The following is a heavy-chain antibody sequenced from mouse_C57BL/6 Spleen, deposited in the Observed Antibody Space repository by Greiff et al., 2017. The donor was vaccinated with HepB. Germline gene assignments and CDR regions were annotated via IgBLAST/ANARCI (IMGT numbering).Heavy chain of an antibody. CDR1: GYTFTSYW. D-gene: IGHD1-1*01. J-gene: IGHJ2*01. CDR3: ARQGYGTQSFDY. Sequence: VQLQQPGAELVRPGTSVKLSCKASGYTFTSYWMHWVKQRPGQGLEWIGVIDPSDSYTNYNQKFKGKATLTVDTSSSTAYMQLSSLTSEDSAVYYCARQGYGTQSFDYWGQGTTLTVSS. V-gene: IGHV1-59*01. CDR2: IDPSDSYT.